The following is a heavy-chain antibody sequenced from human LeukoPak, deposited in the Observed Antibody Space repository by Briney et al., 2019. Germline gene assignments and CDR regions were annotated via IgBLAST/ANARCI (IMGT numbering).Heavy chain of an antibody. J-gene: IGHJ4*02. CDR1: GFTFSDYA. CDR2: LSYDGSND. V-gene: IGHV3-30-3*01. CDR3: TRGSERLTIFGLISTVLHLDY. Sequence: GRSLRLSCAASGFTFSDYAMHWVRQAPGKGLEWVAVLSYDGSNDYYADSVEGRFTISRDNSRNTLYLQMNSLRAEDTAVYYCTRGSERLTIFGLISTVLHLDYWGQGTLVTVSS. D-gene: IGHD3-3*01.